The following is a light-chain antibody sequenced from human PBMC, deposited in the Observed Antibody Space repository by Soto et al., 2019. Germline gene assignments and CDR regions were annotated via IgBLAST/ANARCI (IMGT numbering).Light chain of an antibody. J-gene: IGKJ1*01. CDR1: QSVTSN. CDR3: QQYISSPRT. Sequence: EIVMTQSPATLSVSPGERATLSCRASQSVTSNLAWYQQKPGQAPRLLMYGVSTRATGIPDRFSGSGSGTDFTLTISRLEPEDFAVYYCQQYISSPRTFGQGTKVEIK. V-gene: IGKV3D-15*01. CDR2: GVS.